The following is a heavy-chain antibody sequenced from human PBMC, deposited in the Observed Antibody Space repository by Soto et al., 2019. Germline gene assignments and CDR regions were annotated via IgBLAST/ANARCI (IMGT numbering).Heavy chain of an antibody. D-gene: IGHD3-3*01. J-gene: IGHJ4*02. Sequence: QVQLQESGPGLVKPSQTLSLTCTVSGGSISSGDYYWSWIRQPPGKGLEWIGYIYYSGNTYYNPSLKGRVTISVDTSNGQFSLKLSYVTAGDTAVYYRARGAGVTDYLGQGTLVTVSS. CDR3: ARGAGVTDY. CDR2: IYYSGNT. CDR1: GGSISSGDYY. V-gene: IGHV4-30-4*01.